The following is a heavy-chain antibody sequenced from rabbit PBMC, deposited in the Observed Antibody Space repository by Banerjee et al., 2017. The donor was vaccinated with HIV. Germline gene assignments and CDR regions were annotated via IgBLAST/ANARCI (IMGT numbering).Heavy chain of an antibody. Sequence: SLEESGGDLVQPEGSLTLTCTASGFSFSHYYYMCWVRQAPGKGLEWIACIDAGNGVTDYANWAKGRFTISKTSSTTVTLQMTSLTVADTATYFCARPYGGSGGFYFDLWGQGTLVTVS. CDR3: ARPYGGSGGFYFDL. V-gene: IGHV1S40*01. CDR2: IDAGNGVT. CDR1: GFSFSHYYY. D-gene: IGHD1-1*01. J-gene: IGHJ4*01.